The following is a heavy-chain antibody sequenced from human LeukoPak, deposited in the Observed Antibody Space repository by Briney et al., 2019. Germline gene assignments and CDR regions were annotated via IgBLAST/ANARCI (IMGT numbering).Heavy chain of an antibody. V-gene: IGHV4-39*01. Sequence: SETLSLTCTVSGGSISSSSYYWGWIRQPPGKGLEWIGSIYYSGSTYYNPSLKSRVTISVDTSKNQFSLKLSPVTAADTAVYYCAMGWFGEFTYNWFDPWGQGTLVTVSS. CDR3: AMGWFGEFTYNWFDP. CDR2: IYYSGST. CDR1: GGSISSSSYY. J-gene: IGHJ5*02. D-gene: IGHD3-10*01.